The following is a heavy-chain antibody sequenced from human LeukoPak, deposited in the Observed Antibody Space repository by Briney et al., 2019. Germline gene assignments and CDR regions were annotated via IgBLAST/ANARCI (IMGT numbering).Heavy chain of an antibody. CDR2: ISAYNGNT. CDR3: ARDRDGMTTVTYFDY. CDR1: GYTFTSYG. J-gene: IGHJ4*02. D-gene: IGHD4-11*01. V-gene: IGHV1-18*01. Sequence: ALVKVSCKASGYTFTSYGISWVRQAPGQGLEWMGWISAYNGNTNYAQKLQGRVTMTTDTSTSTAYMELRSLRSDDTAVYYCARDRDGMTTVTYFDYWGQGTLVTVSS.